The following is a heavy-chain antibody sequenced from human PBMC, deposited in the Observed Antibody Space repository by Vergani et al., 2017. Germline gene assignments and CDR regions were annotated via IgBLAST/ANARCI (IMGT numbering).Heavy chain of an antibody. V-gene: IGHV3-11*04. CDR1: GFSFSDHY. Sequence: QVQLVESGGGLVKPGGSLRLSCAASGFSFSDHYMTWIRQAPGKGLEWVSYISNSGNTIEYADSVKGRVTISRDTSKNTLHLQINNLRVEDTAVYYCARGNYYGSGTYVDPWGQGTLVTVSS. CDR2: ISNSGNTI. D-gene: IGHD3-10*01. CDR3: ARGNYYGSGTYVDP. J-gene: IGHJ5*02.